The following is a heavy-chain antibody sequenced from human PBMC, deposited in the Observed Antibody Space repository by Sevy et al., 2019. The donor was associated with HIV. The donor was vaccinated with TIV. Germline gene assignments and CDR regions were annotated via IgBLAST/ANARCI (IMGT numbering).Heavy chain of an antibody. D-gene: IGHD3-22*01. CDR2: IIPIFGTA. V-gene: IGHV1-69*13. CDR3: AKDRNPHHRIGMVSKRGYAFDI. CDR1: GGTFSSYA. Sequence: ASVKVSCKASGGTFSSYAIGWVRQAPGQGLEWMGGIIPIFGTANDEQKFQGRVRITADESTSTAYKKLSSPRYKDTTVYYGAKDRNPHHRIGMVSKRGYAFDIWGQGTMVTVSS. J-gene: IGHJ3*02.